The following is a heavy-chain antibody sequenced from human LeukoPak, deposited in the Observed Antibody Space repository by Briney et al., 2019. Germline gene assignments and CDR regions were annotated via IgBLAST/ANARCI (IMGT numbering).Heavy chain of an antibody. V-gene: IGHV3-23*01. J-gene: IGHJ3*02. CDR1: GFTFSNYA. CDR2: ISNSGDAT. D-gene: IGHD1-26*01. Sequence: GGSLRLSCAASGFTFSNYAMSWVRQAPGKGLEWVSTISNSGDATYYADSVKGRFTISRDNSKNTLYLQMNSLRAEDTAVYYCARPGSHDAFDIWGQGTMVTVSS. CDR3: ARPGSHDAFDI.